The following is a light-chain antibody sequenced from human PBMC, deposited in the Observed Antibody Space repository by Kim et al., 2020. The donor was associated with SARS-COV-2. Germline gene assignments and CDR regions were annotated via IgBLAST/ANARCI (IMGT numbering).Light chain of an antibody. J-gene: IGLJ3*02. Sequence: GQAVIVSCAGSTYNIASNDVSWYQQLPGTAPKLLIFGNSQRPSGVPDRFSGSRSGTSASLAISGLRAEDEADYYCATWDDSLSGCVFGGGTQLTVL. CDR3: ATWDDSLSGCV. CDR1: TYNIASND. V-gene: IGLV1-47*02. CDR2: GNS.